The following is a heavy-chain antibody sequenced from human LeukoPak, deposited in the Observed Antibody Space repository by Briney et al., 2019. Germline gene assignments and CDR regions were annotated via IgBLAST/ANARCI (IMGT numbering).Heavy chain of an antibody. CDR1: GGSISSYY. D-gene: IGHD3-22*01. Sequence: PSETLSLTCTVSGGSISSYYWSWIRQPPGKGLEWIGYIYYSGSTNYNPSHKSRVTISVDTSKNQFSLKLSSVTAADTAVYYCARELDDSSGYYDYWGQGTLVTVSS. V-gene: IGHV4-59*01. CDR2: IYYSGST. J-gene: IGHJ4*02. CDR3: ARELDDSSGYYDY.